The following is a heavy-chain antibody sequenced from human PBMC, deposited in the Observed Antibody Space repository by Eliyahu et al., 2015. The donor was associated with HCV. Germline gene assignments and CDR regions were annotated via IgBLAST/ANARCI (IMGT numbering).Heavy chain of an antibody. Sequence: QVQLQESGPGLVKPSQTLSLTCTVSGGSISXGXYYWXWIRQHPGKGLEWIGYIYYSGSTYYNPSLKSRVTISVDTSKNQFSLKLSSVTAADTAVYYCAREPSCSSTSCYRRFDYWGQGTLVTVSS. V-gene: IGHV4-31*03. CDR3: AREPSCSSTSCYRRFDY. J-gene: IGHJ4*02. CDR2: IYYSGST. CDR1: GGSISXGXYY. D-gene: IGHD2-2*02.